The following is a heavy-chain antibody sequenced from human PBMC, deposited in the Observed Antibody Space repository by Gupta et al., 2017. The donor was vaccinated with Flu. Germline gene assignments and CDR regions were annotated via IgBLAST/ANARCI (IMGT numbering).Heavy chain of an antibody. CDR2: VSGSGDNT. Sequence: EVQLLESGGGLVQPGGSLRLSCAASGFTFSDYAMSWVRQAPGKGLEWVSAVSGSGDNTYYADSVKGRFTISRDNSKNTLYLQMNSLRAGDTAIYYCAKGYLKVGSDYWGQGTLVTVSS. J-gene: IGHJ4*02. D-gene: IGHD1-26*01. CDR3: AKGYLKVGSDY. CDR1: GFTFSDYA. V-gene: IGHV3-23*01.